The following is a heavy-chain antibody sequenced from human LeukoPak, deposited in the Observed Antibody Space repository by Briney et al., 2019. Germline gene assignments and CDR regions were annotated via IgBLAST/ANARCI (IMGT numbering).Heavy chain of an antibody. CDR2: INPNSGGT. V-gene: IGHV1-2*02. Sequence: ASVKVSCKASGYTFTGYYMHWVRQAPGQGLEWMGWINPNSGGTNYAQKFQGRVAMTGDTSISTAYMELSRLRSDDAAVYYCARDRFSSSWYVGWGQGTLVTVSS. CDR1: GYTFTGYY. D-gene: IGHD6-13*01. CDR3: ARDRFSSSWYVG. J-gene: IGHJ4*02.